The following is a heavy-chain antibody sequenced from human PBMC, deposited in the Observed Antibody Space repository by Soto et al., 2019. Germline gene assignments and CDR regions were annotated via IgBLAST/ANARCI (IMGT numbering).Heavy chain of an antibody. CDR1: EYTFTSYD. Sequence: ASVKVPFKASEYTFTSYDINWVRQATGQGLEWMGWMNPNSGNTGYAQKFQGRVTMTRNTSISTAYMELSSLRSEDTAVYYCVHSSSSSGGYGMDVWGQGTTVTVSS. D-gene: IGHD6-6*01. CDR3: VHSSSSSGGYGMDV. V-gene: IGHV1-8*01. CDR2: MNPNSGNT. J-gene: IGHJ6*02.